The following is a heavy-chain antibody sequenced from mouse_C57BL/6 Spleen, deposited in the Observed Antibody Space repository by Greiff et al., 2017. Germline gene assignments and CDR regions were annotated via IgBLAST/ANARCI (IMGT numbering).Heavy chain of an antibody. CDR3: ARSDYGYDWDFDY. V-gene: IGHV1-69*01. CDR2: IDPSDSYT. D-gene: IGHD2-2*01. CDR1: GYTFTSYW. Sequence: VQLQQPGAELVMPGASVKLSCKASGYTFTSYWMHWVKQRPGQGLEWIGEIDPSDSYTNYNQKFKGKSTLTVDKSSSTAYMQLSSLTSEDSAVYYCARSDYGYDWDFDYWGQGTTLTVSS. J-gene: IGHJ2*01.